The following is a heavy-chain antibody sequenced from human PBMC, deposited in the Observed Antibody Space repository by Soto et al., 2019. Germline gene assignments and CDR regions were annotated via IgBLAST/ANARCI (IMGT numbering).Heavy chain of an antibody. V-gene: IGHV4-39*01. CDR2: IYYSAST. CDR3: ARHRVLDYYDSSGWNDY. J-gene: IGHJ4*02. Sequence: LSLTCTVSGGPISSSSYYWGWIRQPPGKGLEWIGSIYYSASTYYNPSLTTRATISVDTSKNQFSLKLSSVTAADTAVYYCARHRVLDYYDSSGWNDYWGQGTLVTVSS. D-gene: IGHD3-22*01. CDR1: GGPISSSSYY.